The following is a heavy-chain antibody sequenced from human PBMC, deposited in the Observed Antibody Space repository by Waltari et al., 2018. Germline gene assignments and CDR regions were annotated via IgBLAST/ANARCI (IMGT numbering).Heavy chain of an antibody. CDR3: ARDRGSYDY. J-gene: IGHJ4*02. V-gene: IGHV3-21*01. Sequence: EVQLVESGGGLVKPGGSLRLSCAASGFTFSSYSMNWVRQAPGKGLEWVSSISSSSSYIYYAASVKGRFTISRDNAKNSLYLQMNSLRAEDTAVYYCARDRGSYDYWGQGTLVTVSS. D-gene: IGHD1-26*01. CDR2: ISSSSSYI. CDR1: GFTFSSYS.